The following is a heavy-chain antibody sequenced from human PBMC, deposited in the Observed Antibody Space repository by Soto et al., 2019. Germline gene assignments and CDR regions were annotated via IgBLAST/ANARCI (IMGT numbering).Heavy chain of an antibody. V-gene: IGHV1-2*02. Sequence: QVQLVQSATEVKKPGASVKVSCKASGNTFTWHYMHWVRQAPGQGLEYMGWINPNSSDTKYAQQFRCRLSMTRDTSISTAYMELSSLVSDDTAVYYCARLETTTEAWSQGTLVTVSS. J-gene: IGHJ4*02. D-gene: IGHD1-1*01. CDR2: INPNSSDT. CDR1: GNTFTWHY. CDR3: ARLETTTEA.